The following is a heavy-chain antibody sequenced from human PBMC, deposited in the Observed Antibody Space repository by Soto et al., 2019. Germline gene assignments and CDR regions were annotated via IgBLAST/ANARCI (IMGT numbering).Heavy chain of an antibody. CDR2: IYYSGST. J-gene: IGHJ4*02. D-gene: IGHD6-19*01. CDR1: GGSISSSSYY. V-gene: IGHV4-39*01. CDR3: ARHEAPSGWYFDY. Sequence: SETLSLTCTVSGGSISSSSYYRGWIRQPPGKGLEWIGSIYYSGSTYYNPSLKSRVTISVDTSKNQFSLKLSPVTAADTAVYYCARHEAPSGWYFDYWGQGTLVTVSS.